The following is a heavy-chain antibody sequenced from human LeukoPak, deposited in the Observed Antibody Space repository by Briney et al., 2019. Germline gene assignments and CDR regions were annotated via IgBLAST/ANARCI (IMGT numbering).Heavy chain of an antibody. D-gene: IGHD6-25*01. J-gene: IGHJ5*02. V-gene: IGHV4-4*07. CDR2: INNSGSS. Sequence: SETLSLTCTVSGGSISGYYWSWIRQPAGKGLEWIGRINNSGSSNYNPSLRSRVTMSVDTSKNQFSLNLSSVTAADTAVYYCAREGGGPRWLDLWGQGTLVTVSS. CDR1: GGSISGYY. CDR3: AREGGGPRWLDL.